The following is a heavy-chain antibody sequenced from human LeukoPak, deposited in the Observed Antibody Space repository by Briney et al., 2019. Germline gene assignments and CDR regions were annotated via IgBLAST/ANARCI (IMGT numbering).Heavy chain of an antibody. J-gene: IGHJ4*02. V-gene: IGHV4-38-2*02. D-gene: IGHD3-10*01. CDR2: IYHSGST. CDR3: ARDGGRGRITMVRGAPL. Sequence: SETLSLTCTVSGGSISSGYYWGWIRQPPGKGLEWIGGIYHSGSTYYNPSLKSRVTISVDTSKNQFSLKLSSVTAADTAVYYCARDGGRGRITMVRGAPLWGQGTLVTVSS. CDR1: GGSISSGYY.